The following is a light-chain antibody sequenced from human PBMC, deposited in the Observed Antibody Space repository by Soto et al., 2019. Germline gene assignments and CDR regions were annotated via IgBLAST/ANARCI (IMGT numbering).Light chain of an antibody. Sequence: SALTQPASVSGSPGQSITISCVGTSSDVGRYTYVSWYQQYPGKAPKLIIYDVYNRPSGVSNRFSGSKSGNTASLTISGLQAEDEADYYCTSYTSASTPYVFGSGTKVTV. V-gene: IGLV2-14*01. CDR2: DVY. CDR1: SSDVGRYTY. J-gene: IGLJ1*01. CDR3: TSYTSASTPYV.